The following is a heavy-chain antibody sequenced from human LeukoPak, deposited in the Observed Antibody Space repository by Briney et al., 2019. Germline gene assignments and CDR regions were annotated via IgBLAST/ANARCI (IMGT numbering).Heavy chain of an antibody. CDR3: ARGPTYWYFDL. CDR1: GGSISSGTYY. Sequence: SQTLSLTCTVSGGSISSGTYYWSWIRQPAGKGLEWIGRIYTSGSTNYNPSLKSQVTISVDTSKNQFSLELTSVTAADTAAYYCARGPTYWYFDLWGRGTLVTVSS. J-gene: IGHJ2*01. V-gene: IGHV4-61*02. CDR2: IYTSGST.